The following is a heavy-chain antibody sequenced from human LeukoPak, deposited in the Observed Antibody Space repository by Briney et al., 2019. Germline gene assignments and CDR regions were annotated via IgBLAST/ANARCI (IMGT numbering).Heavy chain of an antibody. CDR2: IYYSGST. V-gene: IGHV4-59*08. J-gene: IGHJ4*02. Sequence: SETLSLTCTVSGGSISSYYWSWIRQPPGKGLEWIGYIYYSGSTNYNPSLKSRVTISVDTSKNQFSLKLSSVTAADTAVYYCARHSYGGPPDYWGQGTLVTVSS. CDR1: GGSISSYY. CDR3: ARHSYGGPPDY. D-gene: IGHD4/OR15-4a*01.